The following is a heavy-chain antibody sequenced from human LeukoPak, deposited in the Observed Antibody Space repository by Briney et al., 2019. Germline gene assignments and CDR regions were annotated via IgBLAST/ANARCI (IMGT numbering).Heavy chain of an antibody. CDR2: IYYTGTT. CDR1: GGSISSYY. D-gene: IGHD3-9*01. J-gene: IGHJ3*01. Sequence: SETLSLTCTVSGGSISSYYWSWTRQPPGKGLEWIGYIYYTGTTNYNPSLKSRVTISVDISKNHFSLKLSSVTAADTAVYYCASGYFGDAFDVWGQGTMVTVSS. CDR3: ASGYFGDAFDV. V-gene: IGHV4-59*08.